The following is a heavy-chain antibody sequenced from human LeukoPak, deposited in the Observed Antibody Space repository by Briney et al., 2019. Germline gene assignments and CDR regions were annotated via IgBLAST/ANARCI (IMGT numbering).Heavy chain of an antibody. J-gene: IGHJ3*02. Sequence: GGSLRLSCAASGFTVSSNYMSWVRQAPGKGLEWVSVIYSGGSTYYADSVKGRFTISRDNSKNTLYPQMNSLRAEDTAVYYCARRIQLWLDDAFDIWGQGTMVTVSS. D-gene: IGHD5-18*01. CDR3: ARRIQLWLDDAFDI. CDR1: GFTVSSNY. CDR2: IYSGGST. V-gene: IGHV3-53*01.